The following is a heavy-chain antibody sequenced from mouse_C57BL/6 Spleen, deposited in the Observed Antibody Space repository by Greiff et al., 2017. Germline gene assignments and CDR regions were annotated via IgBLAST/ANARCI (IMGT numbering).Heavy chain of an antibody. CDR2: INPSTGGT. V-gene: IGHV1-42*01. D-gene: IGHD1-1*01. CDR3: ARRIYYYGSGYFDY. CDR1: GYSFTGYY. J-gene: IGHJ2*01. Sequence: VQLQQSGPELVKPGASVKISCKASGYSFTGYYMNWVKQSPEKSLEWIGEINPSTGGTTYNQKFKAKATLTVDKSSSTAYMQLKSLTSEDSAVYYCARRIYYYGSGYFDYWGQGTTRTVSS.